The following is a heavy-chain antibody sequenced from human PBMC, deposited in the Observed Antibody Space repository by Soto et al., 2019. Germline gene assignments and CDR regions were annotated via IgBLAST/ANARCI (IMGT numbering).Heavy chain of an antibody. D-gene: IGHD3-10*01. CDR2: ILNDGSNR. J-gene: IGHJ6*02. CDR3: ARDDEYSGNGMDV. V-gene: IGHV3-33*01. CDR1: EFTFSNYG. Sequence: QVQLVESGGGVVQPGRSLRLSCAASEFTFSNYGMHWVRQAPGKGLEWVAVILNDGSNRYHADSLKDRFTISRDNSKNTLYLQMNSLRAGDTAVYYCARDDEYSGNGMDVWGQGTTVTVS.